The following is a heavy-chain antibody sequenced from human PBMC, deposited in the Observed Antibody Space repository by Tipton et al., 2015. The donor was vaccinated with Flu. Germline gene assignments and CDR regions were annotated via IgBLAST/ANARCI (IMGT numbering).Heavy chain of an antibody. D-gene: IGHD3-10*02. V-gene: IGHV4-38-2*01. CDR1: GYSIRSAYY. J-gene: IGHJ4*02. Sequence: TLSLTCSVSGYSIRSAYYWGWVRRPPGKGQEWIGTIYHSGTTYYNPSLKSRLTISVDTSKNQFSLRLSSVTAADTAVYYCARHTGDSVRGVIDYWGQGTLVTVSS. CDR2: IYHSGTT. CDR3: ARHTGDSVRGVIDY.